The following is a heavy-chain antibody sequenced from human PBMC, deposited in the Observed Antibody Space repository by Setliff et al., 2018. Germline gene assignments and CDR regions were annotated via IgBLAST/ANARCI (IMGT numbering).Heavy chain of an antibody. CDR3: LRLVRYCTKIACQATSGDEV. J-gene: IGHJ4*02. CDR2: ISAYNGKT. CDR1: GYTFTNYG. V-gene: IGHV1-18*01. Sequence: GASVKVSCKASGYTFTNYGITWVRQAPGQGLEWMGWISAYNGKTYFAQKFQDRITLTTDTSTNTGYLELRGLRSDDTAVYYCLRLVRYCTKIACQATSGDEVWGLGTLVTVSS. D-gene: IGHD2-8*01.